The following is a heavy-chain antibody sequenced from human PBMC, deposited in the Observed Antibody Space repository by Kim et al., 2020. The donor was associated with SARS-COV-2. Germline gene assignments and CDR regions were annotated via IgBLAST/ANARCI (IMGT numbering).Heavy chain of an antibody. Sequence: SETLSLTCTVSGGSISSYYWSWIRQPPGKGLEWIGYIYYSGSTNYNPSLKSRVTISVDTSKNQFSLKLSSVTAADTAVYYCARNYYYYYGMDVWGQGTTVTVSS. V-gene: IGHV4-59*08. CDR3: ARNYYYYYGMDV. CDR1: GGSISSYY. J-gene: IGHJ6*02. CDR2: IYYSGST.